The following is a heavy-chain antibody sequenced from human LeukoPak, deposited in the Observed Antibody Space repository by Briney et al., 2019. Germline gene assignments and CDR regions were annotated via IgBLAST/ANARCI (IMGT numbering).Heavy chain of an antibody. J-gene: IGHJ4*02. Sequence: ASVKVSCKASGYTFTGYYMHWVRPAPGQGLEWMGWINPNSGGTNYAQKFQGRVTMTRDTSISTAYMELSRLRSDDTAVYYCARNKGSGYYRAFDYWGQGTLVTVSS. CDR1: GYTFTGYY. CDR3: ARNKGSGYYRAFDY. V-gene: IGHV1-2*02. CDR2: INPNSGGT. D-gene: IGHD3-3*01.